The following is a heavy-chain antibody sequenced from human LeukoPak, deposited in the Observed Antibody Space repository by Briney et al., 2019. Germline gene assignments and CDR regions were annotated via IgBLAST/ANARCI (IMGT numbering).Heavy chain of an antibody. CDR1: GVSISSSNSC. V-gene: IGHV4-39*07. CDR3: ARRSSGWPETNDY. J-gene: IGHJ4*02. Sequence: SETLSLTCTVSGVSISSSNSCWGWIRQPPGKGLEWIGEINHSGSTNYNPSLKSRVTISVDTSKNQFSLKLSSVTAADTAVYYCARRSSGWPETNDYWGQGTLVTVSS. CDR2: INHSGST. D-gene: IGHD6-19*01.